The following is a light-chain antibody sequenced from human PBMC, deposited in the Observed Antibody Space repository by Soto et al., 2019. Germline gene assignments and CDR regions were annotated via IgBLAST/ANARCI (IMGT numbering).Light chain of an antibody. CDR2: EVS. J-gene: IGLJ2*01. CDR1: SSDVGGYNY. V-gene: IGLV2-14*01. Sequence: QSALTQPASVSGSPGQSITISCTGTSSDVGGYNYVSWYQQHPGKAPKLMIYEVSNRPSGVSNRFSGSKSGNTASLTISGLHAEDAADYYCSSYTSSSTYVVFGGGTKVTVL. CDR3: SSYTSSSTYVV.